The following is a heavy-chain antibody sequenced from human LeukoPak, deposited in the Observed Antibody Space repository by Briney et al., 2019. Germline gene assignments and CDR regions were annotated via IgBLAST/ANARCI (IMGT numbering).Heavy chain of an antibody. V-gene: IGHV3-23*01. CDR3: AKFDSSGYPRAPLGY. D-gene: IGHD3-22*01. Sequence: GGSLRLSCAASGFTFSSYAMSWVRQAPGKGLEWVSAISGSGGSTSYADSVKGRFTISRDNSKNTLYLPMNSLRAEDTAVYYCAKFDSSGYPRAPLGYWGQGTLVTVSS. J-gene: IGHJ4*02. CDR1: GFTFSSYA. CDR2: ISGSGGST.